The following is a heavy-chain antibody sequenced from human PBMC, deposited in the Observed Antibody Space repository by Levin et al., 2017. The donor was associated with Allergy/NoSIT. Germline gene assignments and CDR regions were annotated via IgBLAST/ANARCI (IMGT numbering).Heavy chain of an antibody. Sequence: GESLKISCQGSGFDFNNYWIVWVRQVPGKGPQWVGMIYPDDSDTRYSPSFEGQVTISADTSISTAYLQWNSLKSSDTAMYYCASAYFYDSSGLVYDYWGQGTLVTVSS. D-gene: IGHD3-22*01. J-gene: IGHJ4*02. CDR2: IYPDDSDT. CDR1: GFDFNNYW. V-gene: IGHV5-51*01. CDR3: ASAYFYDSSGLVYDY.